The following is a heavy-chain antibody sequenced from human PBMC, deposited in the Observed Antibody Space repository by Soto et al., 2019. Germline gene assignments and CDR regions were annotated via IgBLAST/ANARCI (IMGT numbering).Heavy chain of an antibody. CDR1: GFTFNAYG. CDR3: LKYLPPIAVELYNWFDP. CDR2: VSYDGGDK. J-gene: IGHJ5*02. D-gene: IGHD1-1*01. Sequence: PGGSLRLSCAASGFTFNAYGMSWVRQAPGKGLEWVAVVSYDGGDKNYADSVKGRFTISRDNAKNTLYLQMNSLRAEDAAVYYCLKYLPPIAVELYNWFDPWGQGTLVTVSS. V-gene: IGHV3-30*18.